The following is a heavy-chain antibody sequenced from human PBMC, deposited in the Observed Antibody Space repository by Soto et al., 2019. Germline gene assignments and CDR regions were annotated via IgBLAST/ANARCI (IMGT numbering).Heavy chain of an antibody. CDR1: GFTFSSYS. V-gene: IGHV3-48*02. CDR3: ASPPTIWGGSYYYFDS. CDR2: ISSSSSTI. J-gene: IGHJ4*02. Sequence: EVQLVESGGGLVQPGGSLRLSCAASGFTFSSYSMNWVRQAPGKGLEWVSYISSSSSTIYYADSVKGRFTISRDNXKXCLDLQMNRLRDEDTAVYYCASPPTIWGGSYYYFDSWGQGTLVTVSS. D-gene: IGHD1-26*01.